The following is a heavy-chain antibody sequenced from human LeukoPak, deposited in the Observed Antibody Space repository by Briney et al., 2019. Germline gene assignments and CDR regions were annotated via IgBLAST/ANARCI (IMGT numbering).Heavy chain of an antibody. V-gene: IGHV3-15*01. D-gene: IGHD4-17*01. CDR2: IKRRTDGGTT. Sequence: VGSLRLSCAASGFTFSNVWMHWVRQAPGKGLEWVGRIKRRTDGGTTDYAAPVKGRFTLSRDDSQNTLFLQMNSLITEDTAFYYCTATTVTPNYFDSWGQGTLVTVSS. CDR3: TATTVTPNYFDS. J-gene: IGHJ4*02. CDR1: GFTFSNVW.